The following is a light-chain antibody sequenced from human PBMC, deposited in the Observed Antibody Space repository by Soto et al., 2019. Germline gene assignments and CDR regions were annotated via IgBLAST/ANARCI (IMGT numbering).Light chain of an antibody. CDR2: DVS. Sequence: QSALTQPASVSGSPGQSITISCTGTSSDVGGYNYVSWYQQHPGKAPKLMIYDVSNRPSGISNRFSGSKSGNTASLTISGLQAEVEADYYCSSYTGSSTYVFGTGTKLTVL. V-gene: IGLV2-14*01. CDR1: SSDVGGYNY. J-gene: IGLJ1*01. CDR3: SSYTGSSTYV.